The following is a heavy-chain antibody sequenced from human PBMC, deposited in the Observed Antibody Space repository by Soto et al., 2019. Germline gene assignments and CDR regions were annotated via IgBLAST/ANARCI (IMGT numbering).Heavy chain of an antibody. D-gene: IGHD3-9*01. CDR1: GGSFSGYY. J-gene: IGHJ5*02. CDR2: INHSGST. Sequence: SETLSLTCAVYGGSFSGYYWSWIRQPPGKGLEWIGEINHSGSTNYNPSLKSRVTISVDTSKNQFSLKLSSVTVADTAVYYCAKVKYYDILTGHRGWFDPWGQGTLVTVSS. V-gene: IGHV4-34*01. CDR3: AKVKYYDILTGHRGWFDP.